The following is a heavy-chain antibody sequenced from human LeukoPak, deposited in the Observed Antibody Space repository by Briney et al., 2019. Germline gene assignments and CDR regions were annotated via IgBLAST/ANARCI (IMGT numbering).Heavy chain of an antibody. CDR3: AQWSRYFDY. CDR1: GFTFSSYA. CDR2: ISYDGSNK. D-gene: IGHD1-26*01. Sequence: PGGSLRLSCAASGFTFSSYAMHWVRQAPGKGLEWVAVISYDGSNKYYADSVKGRFTISRDNSKNTLYLQMNSLRAEDTALYFCAQWSRYFDYWGQGTLVTVSS. J-gene: IGHJ4*02. V-gene: IGHV3-30*04.